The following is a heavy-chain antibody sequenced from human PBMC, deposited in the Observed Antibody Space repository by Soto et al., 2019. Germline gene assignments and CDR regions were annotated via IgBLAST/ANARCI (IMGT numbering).Heavy chain of an antibody. V-gene: IGHV3-23*01. CDR2: ISGSDGKK. CDR1: RIRSARYV. D-gene: IGHD2-15*01. J-gene: IGHJ4*03. Sequence: SYAGSRIRSARYVLSWLRQAPGTAQEWVSTISGSDGKKFYADSVKGRFSISRDTSQSTLYLQMNILRADDTAMYYCARWRYFDHLG. CDR3: ARWRYFDH.